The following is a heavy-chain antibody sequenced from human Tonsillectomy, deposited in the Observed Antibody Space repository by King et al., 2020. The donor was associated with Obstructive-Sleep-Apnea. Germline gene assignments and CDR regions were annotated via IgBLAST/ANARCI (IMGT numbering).Heavy chain of an antibody. Sequence: VQLQESGGGVVQPGRSLRLSCAASGFTFSSYAMHWVRQAPGKGLEWVAGISYDGSNKYYADSVKGRFTISRDNSKNTLYLQMNSLRAEDTAVYYCAREWSLTDAFDIWGQGTMVTVSS. J-gene: IGHJ3*02. D-gene: IGHD3-10*01. CDR2: ISYDGSNK. CDR3: AREWSLTDAFDI. CDR1: GFTFSSYA. V-gene: IGHV3-30*04.